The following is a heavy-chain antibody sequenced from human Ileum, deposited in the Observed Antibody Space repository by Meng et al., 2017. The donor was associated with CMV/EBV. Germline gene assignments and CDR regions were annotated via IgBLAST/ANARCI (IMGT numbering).Heavy chain of an antibody. D-gene: IGHD3-22*01. CDR2: IIPIFGTA. Sequence: SVKVSCKASGGTFSSYAISWVRQAPGQGLEWMGGIIPIFGTANYAQKFQGRVTITTDESTSTAYMELSSLRSEDTALYYCARGRYYDTNTYPTKYYYYYGMDVWGQGTTVTVSS. CDR1: GGTFSSYA. CDR3: ARGRYYDTNTYPTKYYYYYGMDV. J-gene: IGHJ6*02. V-gene: IGHV1-69*05.